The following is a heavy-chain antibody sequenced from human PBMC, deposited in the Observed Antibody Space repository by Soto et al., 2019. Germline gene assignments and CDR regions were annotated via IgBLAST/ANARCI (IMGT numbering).Heavy chain of an antibody. V-gene: IGHV1-69*01. CDR3: AREVVVVTARPRTPNYYYYGMDV. Sequence: QVQLVQSGAEVKKPGSSVKVSCKASGGTFSSYAISWVRQAPGQGLEWMGGIIPIFGTANYAQKFQGRVTITADESTSTAYMELSSLRSEDTAVYYCAREVVVVTARPRTPNYYYYGMDVWGQGTTVTVSS. CDR1: GGTFSSYA. CDR2: IIPIFGTA. J-gene: IGHJ6*02. D-gene: IGHD2-21*02.